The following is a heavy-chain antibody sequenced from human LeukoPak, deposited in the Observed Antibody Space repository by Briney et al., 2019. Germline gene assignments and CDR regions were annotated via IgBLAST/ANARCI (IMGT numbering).Heavy chain of an antibody. D-gene: IGHD5-18*01. V-gene: IGHV3-23*01. CDR2: ISGSGGST. CDR1: GFTFSSYT. Sequence: GGSLRLSCAASGFTFSSYTMSWVRQAPGKGLEWVSAISGSGGSTCYADSVKGRFTISRDNSKNTLYLQMNSLRAEDTAVYYCAKDRWMDTAMVSYFDYWGQGTLVTVSS. J-gene: IGHJ4*02. CDR3: AKDRWMDTAMVSYFDY.